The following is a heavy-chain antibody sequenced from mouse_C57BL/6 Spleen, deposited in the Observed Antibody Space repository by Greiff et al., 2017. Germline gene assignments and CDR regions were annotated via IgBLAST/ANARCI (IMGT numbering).Heavy chain of an antibody. Sequence: EVNLVESGGGLVKPGGSLKLSCAASGFTFSDYGMHWVRQAPEKGLEWVAYISSGSSTIYYADTVKGRFTISRDNAKNTLFLQMTSLRSEDTAMYYCARPPYYDYPFYAMDYWGQGTSVTVSS. CDR2: ISSGSSTI. J-gene: IGHJ4*01. D-gene: IGHD2-4*01. CDR1: GFTFSDYG. CDR3: ARPPYYDYPFYAMDY. V-gene: IGHV5-17*01.